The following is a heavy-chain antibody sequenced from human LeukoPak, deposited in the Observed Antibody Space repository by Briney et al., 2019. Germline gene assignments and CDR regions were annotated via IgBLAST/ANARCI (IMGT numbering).Heavy chain of an antibody. V-gene: IGHV3-23*01. Sequence: GGSLRLSCAASGFTLNNYGMSWVRQAPGKGLEWVSAISKSGNTYYADSVEGRFTISRDNSKNTLHLQMNSLRAEDTAVNYCATISGPGETHDYWGQGTLVTVSS. D-gene: IGHD3-16*01. CDR3: ATISGPGETHDY. J-gene: IGHJ4*02. CDR2: ISKSGNT. CDR1: GFTLNNYG.